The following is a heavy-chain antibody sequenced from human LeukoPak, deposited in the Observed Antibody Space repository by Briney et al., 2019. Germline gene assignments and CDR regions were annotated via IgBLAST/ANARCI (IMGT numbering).Heavy chain of an antibody. D-gene: IGHD3-10*01. CDR3: ARVRMVRVFDY. J-gene: IGHJ4*02. CDR1: GGSFSGYY. CDR2: INHSGST. V-gene: IGHV4-34*01. Sequence: PSETLSLTCAAYGGSFSGYYWSWIRQPPGKGLEWIGEINHSGSTNYNPSLKSRVTISVDTSKNQFSLKLSSVTAADTAVYYCARVRMVRVFDYWGQGTLVTVSS.